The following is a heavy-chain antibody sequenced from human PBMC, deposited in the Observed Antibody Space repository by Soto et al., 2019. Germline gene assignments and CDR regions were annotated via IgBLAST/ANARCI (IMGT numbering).Heavy chain of an antibody. Sequence: SETLSLTCTVSGGSISSYYWSWIRHPPGKGLEWIGYIYYSGSTNYNPSLKSRVTISVDTSKNQFSLKLSSVTAAGTAVYYCARAWQYSSGFFDYWGQGTLVTVSS. D-gene: IGHD6-19*01. CDR2: IYYSGST. CDR3: ARAWQYSSGFFDY. V-gene: IGHV4-59*01. CDR1: GGSISSYY. J-gene: IGHJ4*02.